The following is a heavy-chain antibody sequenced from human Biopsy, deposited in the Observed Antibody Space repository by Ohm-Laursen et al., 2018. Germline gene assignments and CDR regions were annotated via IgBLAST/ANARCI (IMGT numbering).Heavy chain of an antibody. Sequence: GASVKVSCKTSGYTFTAYGISWVRQAPGQGLEWMGWISTYNDDTNIAQKFQGRVSMTTDTSTRTAYMELRSLRSGDTAIYFCARDPGYDFWSGSDPFDIWGQGTTVTVS. CDR3: ARDPGYDFWSGSDPFDI. CDR1: GYTFTAYG. D-gene: IGHD3-3*01. CDR2: ISTYNDDT. J-gene: IGHJ3*02. V-gene: IGHV1-18*04.